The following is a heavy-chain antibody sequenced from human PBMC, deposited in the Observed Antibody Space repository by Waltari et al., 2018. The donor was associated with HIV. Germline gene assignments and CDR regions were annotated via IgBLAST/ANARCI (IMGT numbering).Heavy chain of an antibody. CDR3: TTDRYGDYVEGY. Sequence: EVQLVESGGGLVKPGGSLRLSCAASGFTFSNAWMSWVRQAPGKGLEWVGRIKSKTDGETTDYAAPVKGRCTSSRDDSKNTLYLQMNSLNTEDTAVYYCTTDRYGDYVEGYWGQGTLVTVSS. J-gene: IGHJ4*02. CDR1: GFTFSNAW. D-gene: IGHD4-17*01. CDR2: IKSKTDGETT. V-gene: IGHV3-15*01.